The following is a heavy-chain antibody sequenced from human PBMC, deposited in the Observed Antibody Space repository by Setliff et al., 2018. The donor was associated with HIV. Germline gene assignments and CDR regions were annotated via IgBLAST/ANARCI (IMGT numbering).Heavy chain of an antibody. V-gene: IGHV1-8*02. Sequence: ASVKVSCKTFGYSFTAYQMHWLRQAPGQGLEWLGWMNPNSGRAGSAQMFQGRLTMTRDTSTSTAYMELSSLTSDDTAIYYCARGRLSWSPDFWGQGTLVTVSS. CDR2: MNPNSGRA. CDR3: ARGRLSWSPDF. J-gene: IGHJ4*02. CDR1: GYSFTAYQ.